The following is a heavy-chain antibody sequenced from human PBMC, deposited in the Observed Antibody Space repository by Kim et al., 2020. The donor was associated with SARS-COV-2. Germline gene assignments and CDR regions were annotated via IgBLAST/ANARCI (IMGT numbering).Heavy chain of an antibody. CDR3: ARWGGNPDDY. J-gene: IGHJ4*02. D-gene: IGHD1-26*01. V-gene: IGHV1-46*01. CDR2: ST. Sequence: STNYAPKIPGRGTMARDTSTSTVYMGLSSLRSEDTAVYYCARWGGNPDDYWGQGTLVTVSS.